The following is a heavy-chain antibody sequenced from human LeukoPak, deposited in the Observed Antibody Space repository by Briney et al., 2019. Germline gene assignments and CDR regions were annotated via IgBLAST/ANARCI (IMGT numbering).Heavy chain of an antibody. CDR2: IYYSGTT. CDR1: GGSISTYY. V-gene: IGHV4-59*01. Sequence: SETLSLTCTVSGGSISTYYWSWIRQPPEQGLEWIGYIYYSGTTNYNPSLKSRVTISVDTSKNQFSLKLASVTAADTAVYYCARGTSWSYYYMDVWGKGTTVTISS. J-gene: IGHJ6*03. D-gene: IGHD6-13*01. CDR3: ARGTSWSYYYMDV.